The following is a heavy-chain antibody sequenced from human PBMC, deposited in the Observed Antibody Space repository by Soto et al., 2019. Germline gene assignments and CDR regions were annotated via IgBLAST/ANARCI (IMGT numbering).Heavy chain of an antibody. J-gene: IGHJ4*02. V-gene: IGHV3-23*01. D-gene: IGHD3-10*01. CDR2: IYAGGGTT. CDR3: AKDLILGDGSVDFDE. Sequence: GVSLILSCAASGFIFSNYAMFWVRQAPGKGLDWVSTIYAGGGTTHYAESVKGRFTISRDNSNNRLYLQMNNLGAEDTAVYFCAKDLILGDGSVDFDEWGQGTVVTV. CDR1: GFIFSNYA.